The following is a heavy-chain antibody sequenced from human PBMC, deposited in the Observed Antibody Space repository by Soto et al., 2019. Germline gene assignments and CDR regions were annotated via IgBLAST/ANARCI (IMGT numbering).Heavy chain of an antibody. V-gene: IGHV3-30*18. Sequence: GGSLRLSCAASGFTFSSYGMHWVRQAPGKGLEWVAVISYDGNNKYYADSVKGRFTISRDNSKNTLFLQMNSLRAEDTAVYYCAKVSQFDDFWSGYTFDYWGQGTLVTVSS. CDR3: AKVSQFDDFWSGYTFDY. CDR2: ISYDGNNK. J-gene: IGHJ4*02. D-gene: IGHD3-3*01. CDR1: GFTFSSYG.